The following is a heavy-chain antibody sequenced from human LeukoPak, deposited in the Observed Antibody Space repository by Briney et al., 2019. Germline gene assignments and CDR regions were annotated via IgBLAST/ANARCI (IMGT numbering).Heavy chain of an antibody. Sequence: TGGSLRLSCAASGFTFSNYAMHWVRQAPGKGLEWVAVISYDGNNKYYADSVKGRITISRDNSKNTLYLQMNSLRAEDTAVYYCARRAGAYSHPYDYWGQGTLVTVSS. CDR3: ARRAGAYSHPYDY. CDR1: GFTFSNYA. V-gene: IGHV3-30*14. J-gene: IGHJ4*02. CDR2: ISYDGNNK. D-gene: IGHD4/OR15-4a*01.